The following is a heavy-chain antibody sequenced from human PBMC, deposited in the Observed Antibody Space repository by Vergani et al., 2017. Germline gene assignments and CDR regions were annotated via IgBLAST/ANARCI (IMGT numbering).Heavy chain of an antibody. CDR2: IIPIFGTA. Sequence: QVQLVQSGAEVKKPGSSLKVSCKASGGTFSSYAISWVRQAPGQGLEWMGGIIPIFGTANYAQKFQGSVTITVDESTRTAYLELSSLRSGATAEYYCARDNYDSSGYQAFWGQGTLVTVSS. CDR1: GGTFSSYA. J-gene: IGHJ4*02. CDR3: ARDNYDSSGYQAF. V-gene: IGHV1-69*01. D-gene: IGHD3-22*01.